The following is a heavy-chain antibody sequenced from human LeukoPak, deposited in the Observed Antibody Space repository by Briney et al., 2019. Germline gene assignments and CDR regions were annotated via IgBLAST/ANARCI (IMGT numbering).Heavy chain of an antibody. CDR2: IYSAGPT. V-gene: IGHV3-53*01. CDR1: GFTVSNNY. D-gene: IGHD6-19*01. Sequence: GGSLRLSCAASGFTVSNNYMTWVRQAPGKGLESLSIIYSAGPTDYADSVKGRFAISRDNSKNTVYLQMNSLTAEDTAVYYCGRVSVAGWQPIDYWGQGTLVTVSS. CDR3: GRVSVAGWQPIDY. J-gene: IGHJ4*02.